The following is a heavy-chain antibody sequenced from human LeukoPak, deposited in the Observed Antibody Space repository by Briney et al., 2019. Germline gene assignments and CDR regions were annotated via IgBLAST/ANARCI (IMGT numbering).Heavy chain of an antibody. D-gene: IGHD3-9*01. Sequence: SETLSLTCAVYGGSFSGYYWSWIRQPPGNGLEWIGEINHSGSTNYNPSLKSRVTISVDTSKNQFSLKLSSVTAADTAVYYCARGVASPILRYFDWLLYPSFDYWGQGTLVTVSS. CDR1: GGSFSGYY. CDR3: ARGVASPILRYFDWLLYPSFDY. CDR2: INHSGST. V-gene: IGHV4-34*01. J-gene: IGHJ4*02.